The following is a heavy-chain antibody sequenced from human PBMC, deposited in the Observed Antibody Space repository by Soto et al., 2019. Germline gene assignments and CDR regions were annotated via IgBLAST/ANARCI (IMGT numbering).Heavy chain of an antibody. V-gene: IGHV4-4*02. D-gene: IGHD1-7*01. CDR1: GGSFTSNNW. Sequence: QVQLQESGPGLVKPSRTLSLTCAVSGGSFTSNNWWTWVRQPPGQGLEWIGEIYRTGSTNYNPSRKSRVTISLDKSENQFSLKVTSLTAADTAVYYCASRDPGTSVDYWGQGTLVTVSS. CDR2: IYRTGST. J-gene: IGHJ4*02. CDR3: ASRDPGTSVDY.